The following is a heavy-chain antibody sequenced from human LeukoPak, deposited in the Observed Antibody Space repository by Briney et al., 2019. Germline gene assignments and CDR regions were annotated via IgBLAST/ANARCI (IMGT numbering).Heavy chain of an antibody. D-gene: IGHD2-8*01. CDR3: ARDRVSSWPDTAFYHYSGMDV. CDR1: GYTFTGYY. J-gene: IGHJ6*02. Sequence: ASVKVSCKASGYTFTGYYMHWVRQAPGQGLEWMGWINPNSGGTNYAQKFQGWVTMTRDTSLNTAYMELSRLRSGDTAVYYCARDRVSSWPDTAFYHYSGMDVWGQGTTVTVSS. V-gene: IGHV1-2*04. CDR2: INPNSGGT.